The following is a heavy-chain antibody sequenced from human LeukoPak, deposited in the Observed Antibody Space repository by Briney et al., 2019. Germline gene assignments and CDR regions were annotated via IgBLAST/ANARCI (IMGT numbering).Heavy chain of an antibody. D-gene: IGHD6-19*01. V-gene: IGHV4-34*01. CDR1: GGSFSGYY. CDR2: INHSGST. Sequence: SETLSLTCAVYGGSFSGYYWGWIRQPPGKGLEWIGEINHSGSTNYNPSLKSRVTISVDTSKNQFSLKLSSVPAADTAVYYCARGDAVGPLSYWGQGTLVTVSS. CDR3: ARGDAVGPLSY. J-gene: IGHJ4*02.